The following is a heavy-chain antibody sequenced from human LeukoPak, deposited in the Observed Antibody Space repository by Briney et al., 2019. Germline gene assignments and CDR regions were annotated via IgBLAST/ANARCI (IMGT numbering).Heavy chain of an antibody. CDR1: GGSFSGYY. CDR2: INHSGST. V-gene: IGHV4-34*01. CDR3: AKGAAGGNVLRYFDWFSSYAFDI. J-gene: IGHJ3*02. Sequence: PSETLSLTCAVYGGSFSGYYWSWIRQPPGKGLEWIGEINHSGSTNYNPSLKSRVTISVDTSKNQFSLKLSSVTAADTAVYYCAKGAAGGNVLRYFDWFSSYAFDIWGQGTMVTVSS. D-gene: IGHD3-9*01.